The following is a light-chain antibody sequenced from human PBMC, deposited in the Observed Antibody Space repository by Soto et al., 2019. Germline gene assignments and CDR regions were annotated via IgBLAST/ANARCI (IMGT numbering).Light chain of an antibody. CDR3: LQYGSAPST. J-gene: IGKJ4*01. V-gene: IGKV3-20*01. CDR1: QSVGSNY. Sequence: EIVLTQSPGTLSLSPGDRATLSCRASQSVGSNYLAWYQQKAGQAPRLLIYGASNRATGIPDTFSGSGSGTDFTLTISRLEPEDFAVYYCLQYGSAPSTFGGGTKVEVK. CDR2: GAS.